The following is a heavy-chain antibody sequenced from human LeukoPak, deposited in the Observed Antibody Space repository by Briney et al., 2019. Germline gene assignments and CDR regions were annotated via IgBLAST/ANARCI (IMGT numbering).Heavy chain of an antibody. CDR3: ARVDSLWSGYSFDY. Sequence: SETLSLTCTVSGGSISSYYWTWIRQPPGKGLEWIGYIYYSGSTNYNSSLKSRVTISVDTSKNQFSLKLSSVTAADTAVYYCARVDSLWSGYSFDYWGQGTLVTVSS. J-gene: IGHJ4*02. CDR1: GGSISSYY. D-gene: IGHD3-3*01. CDR2: IYYSGST. V-gene: IGHV4-59*12.